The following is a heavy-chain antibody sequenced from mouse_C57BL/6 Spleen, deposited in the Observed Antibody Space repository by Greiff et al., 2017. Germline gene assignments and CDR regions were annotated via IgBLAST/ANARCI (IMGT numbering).Heavy chain of an antibody. CDR1: GYSITSGYY. Sequence: VQLKESGPGLVKPSQSLSLTCSVTGYSITSGYYWNWIRQFPGNKLEWMGYISYDGSNNYNPSLKNRISITRDTSKNQFFLKLNSVTTEDTATYYCAQGDGNYVERNWYFDVWGTGTTVTVSS. J-gene: IGHJ1*03. V-gene: IGHV3-6*01. D-gene: IGHD2-1*01. CDR3: AQGDGNYVERNWYFDV. CDR2: ISYDGSN.